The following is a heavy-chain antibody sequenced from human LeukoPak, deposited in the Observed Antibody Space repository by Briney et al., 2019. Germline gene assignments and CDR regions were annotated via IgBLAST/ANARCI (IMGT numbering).Heavy chain of an antibody. Sequence: GGSLRLSCAVSGFTFSDYWVNWVRQAPGKGLEWVASIRRDGGEKSYVDSVKGRFTISRDNTKNSLYLQMSSLRAGDTAVYYCARDGTAAGLYFDLWGQGTLVTVSS. J-gene: IGHJ4*01. CDR2: IRRDGGEK. V-gene: IGHV3-7*01. CDR1: GFTFSDYW. D-gene: IGHD6-13*01. CDR3: ARDGTAAGLYFDL.